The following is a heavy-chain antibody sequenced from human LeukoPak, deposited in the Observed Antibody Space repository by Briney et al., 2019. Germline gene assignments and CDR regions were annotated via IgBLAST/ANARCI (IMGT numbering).Heavy chain of an antibody. CDR3: ARYQLFHGDFDY. J-gene: IGHJ4*02. V-gene: IGHV3-7*03. D-gene: IGHD2-2*01. Sequence: GGSLRLSYAASGFTFSGYWMSWVRQAPGKGLEWVANIKDDGSAKYYVDSVKGRFTISRDNAKNSLHLQMDSLRAEDTAVYYCARYQLFHGDFDYWGQGTLVTVSS. CDR1: GFTFSGYW. CDR2: IKDDGSAK.